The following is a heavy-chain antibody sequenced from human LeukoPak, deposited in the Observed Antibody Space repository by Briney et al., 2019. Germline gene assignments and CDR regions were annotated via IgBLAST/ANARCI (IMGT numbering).Heavy chain of an antibody. CDR3: AKGRGYYDSSGYYDGAFDI. D-gene: IGHD3-22*01. Sequence: GRSLRLSCAASGFTFDDYAMHWVRQAPGKGLEWVSGISWNSGSIGYADSVKGRFTISRDNAKNSLYLQMNSLRAEDTALYYCAKGRGYYDSSGYYDGAFDIWGQGTMVTVSS. J-gene: IGHJ3*02. V-gene: IGHV3-9*01. CDR1: GFTFDDYA. CDR2: ISWNSGSI.